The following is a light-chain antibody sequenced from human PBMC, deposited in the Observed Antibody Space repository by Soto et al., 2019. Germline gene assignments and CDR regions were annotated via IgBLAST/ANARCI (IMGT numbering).Light chain of an antibody. J-gene: IGKJ3*01. CDR1: QDVSRY. CDR3: QQLQRTPFT. V-gene: IGKV1-9*01. CDR2: GAS. Sequence: QLTQSPSSLSASVGDRVTITCRASQDVSRYLAWYQQKAGKAPKLLIYGASTLQSGDPSRFIGFGSGTEFTLTISSLQPEDLATYHCQQLQRTPFTFGPGTTVDV.